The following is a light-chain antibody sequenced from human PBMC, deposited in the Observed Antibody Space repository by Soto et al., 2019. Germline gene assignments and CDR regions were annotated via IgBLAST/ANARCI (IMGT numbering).Light chain of an antibody. CDR3: CSYAGSSFYV. CDR2: DVS. Sequence: QSVLTQPRSVSGSPGQSVTISCTGTNSDVGGYNYVSWYRQHPGKAPKLMIYDVSKRPSGAPDRFSGSKSGNTASLTISGLQAEDEADYYCCSYAGSSFYVFGTGTKVTVL. J-gene: IGLJ1*01. V-gene: IGLV2-11*01. CDR1: NSDVGGYNY.